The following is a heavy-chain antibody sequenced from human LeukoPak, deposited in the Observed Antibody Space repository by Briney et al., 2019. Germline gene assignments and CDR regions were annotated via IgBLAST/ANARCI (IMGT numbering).Heavy chain of an antibody. V-gene: IGHV4-59*01. D-gene: IGHD6-6*01. CDR2: IYYSGSA. Sequence: SETLSLTCTVSGGSISSYYWSWIRQPPGKGLEWIGYIYYSGSANYNPSLKSRVTISVDTSKNQFSLKLTSVTAADTAVYYCARDIGAARSDYWGQGTLVTVSS. J-gene: IGHJ4*02. CDR3: ARDIGAARSDY. CDR1: GGSISSYY.